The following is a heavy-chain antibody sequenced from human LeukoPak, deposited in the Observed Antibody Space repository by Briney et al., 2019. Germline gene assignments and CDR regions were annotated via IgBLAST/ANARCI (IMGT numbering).Heavy chain of an antibody. J-gene: IGHJ6*03. D-gene: IGHD4-17*01. CDR2: IYYSGST. V-gene: IGHV4-59*01. Sequence: PSETLSFTCTVSGGSISSYYWSWIRQPPGKGLEWIGYIYYSGSTNYNPSLKSRVTISVDTSENRFSLKLSSVTAADTAVYYCARRRGGDYGMYYYYYMDVWGKGTTVTVSS. CDR3: ARRRGGDYGMYYYYYMDV. CDR1: GGSISSYY.